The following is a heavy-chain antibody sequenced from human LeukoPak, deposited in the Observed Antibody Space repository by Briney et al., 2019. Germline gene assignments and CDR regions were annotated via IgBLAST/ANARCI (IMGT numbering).Heavy chain of an antibody. CDR2: INSDGSIT. J-gene: IGHJ4*02. CDR1: GVTLSMYC. Sequence: GGSLRLSCAASGVTLSMYCMHWVRQAPGKGLVWVSRINSDGSITTYGDSVKGRFTISRDNAKNTLYLQMNSLRAEDTAVYYCASEDSSSLGDYWGQGTLVTVSS. CDR3: ASEDSSSLGDY. V-gene: IGHV3-74*01. D-gene: IGHD6-6*01.